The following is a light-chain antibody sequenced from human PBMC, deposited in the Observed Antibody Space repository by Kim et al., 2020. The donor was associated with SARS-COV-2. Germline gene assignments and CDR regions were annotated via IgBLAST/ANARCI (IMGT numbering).Light chain of an antibody. CDR2: DVS. CDR3: SSYTTSTTRV. Sequence: QSVVTQPASVSGSPGQSITISCTGTSSDVGGYNYVSWYQQHPGKAPKLMIYDVSNRLSGVSNRFSGSKSGNTASLTISGLQTEDEADYYCSSYTTSTTRVFGGGTQLTVL. V-gene: IGLV2-14*03. CDR1: SSDVGGYNY. J-gene: IGLJ2*01.